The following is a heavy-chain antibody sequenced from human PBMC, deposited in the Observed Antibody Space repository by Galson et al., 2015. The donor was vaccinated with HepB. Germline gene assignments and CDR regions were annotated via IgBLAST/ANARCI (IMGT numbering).Heavy chain of an antibody. D-gene: IGHD3-10*01. J-gene: IGHJ4*02. V-gene: IGHV1-46*01. Sequence: SVKVSCKASGYTFTSYYMHWVRQAPGQGLEWMGIINPSGGSTSYAQKFQGRVTMTRDTSTSTVYMELSSLRSEDTAVYYCARVGLLWFRELTNPFDYWGQGTLVTVSS. CDR1: GYTFTSYY. CDR2: INPSGGST. CDR3: ARVGLLWFRELTNPFDY.